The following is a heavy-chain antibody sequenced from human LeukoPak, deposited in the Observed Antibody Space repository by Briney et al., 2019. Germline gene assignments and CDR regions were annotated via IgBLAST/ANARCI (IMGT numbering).Heavy chain of an antibody. CDR2: ISSSSSTI. J-gene: IGHJ4*02. CDR3: ARERGYSYGYSDY. Sequence: PGGSLRLSCAASGFTFSSYSMNWVRQAPGKGLEWVSYISSSSSTIYYADSAKGRFTISRDNAKNSLYLQMNSLRAEDTAVYYCARERGYSYGYSDYWGQGTLVTVSS. CDR1: GFTFSSYS. D-gene: IGHD5-18*01. V-gene: IGHV3-48*01.